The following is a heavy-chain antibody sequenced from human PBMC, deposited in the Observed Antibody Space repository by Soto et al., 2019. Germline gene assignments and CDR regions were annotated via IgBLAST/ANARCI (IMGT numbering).Heavy chain of an antibody. CDR2: IYYSGRT. V-gene: IGHV4-61*01. J-gene: IGHJ3*02. CDR1: GGSVSSGSHY. Sequence: SETLSLTCTVSGGSVSSGSHYWSWIRQPPGKGLEWIGYIYYSGRTNYNPSLKSRVTISVDTSKSEFSLKVSSVTAADTAVYYCARMAVTGAFDIWGQGTMVTVSS. CDR3: ARMAVTGAFDI. D-gene: IGHD4-4*01.